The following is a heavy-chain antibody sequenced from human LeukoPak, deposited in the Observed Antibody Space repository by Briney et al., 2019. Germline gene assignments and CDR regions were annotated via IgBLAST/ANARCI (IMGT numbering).Heavy chain of an antibody. CDR3: ARGGYCSSTSCYRPNYYYGMDV. J-gene: IGHJ6*02. D-gene: IGHD2-2*01. V-gene: IGHV4-34*01. Sequence: SETLSLTCAVYGGSFSGYYWSWIRQPPGKGLEWIGEINHSGSTNYNPSLKSRVTTSVDTPKNQFSLKLSSVTAADTAEYYCARGGYCSSTSCYRPNYYYGMDVWGQGTTVTVSS. CDR1: GGSFSGYY. CDR2: INHSGST.